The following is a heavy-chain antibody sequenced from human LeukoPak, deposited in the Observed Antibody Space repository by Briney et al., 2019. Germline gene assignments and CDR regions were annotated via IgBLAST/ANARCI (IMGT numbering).Heavy chain of an antibody. CDR2: IEKDGSAA. J-gene: IGHJ2*01. Sequence: GGSLRLSCAASGFTFSSYWMSWVRQAPGKGLEWVAKIEKDGSAAYYVDSMKGRFTISRDNAENSLYLQMNSLRAEDTAVYSCXRAGATNLLGETYWYFDLWGRGTLVTVSS. CDR1: GFTFSSYW. V-gene: IGHV3-7*01. D-gene: IGHD1-26*01. CDR3: XRAGATNLLGETYWYFDL.